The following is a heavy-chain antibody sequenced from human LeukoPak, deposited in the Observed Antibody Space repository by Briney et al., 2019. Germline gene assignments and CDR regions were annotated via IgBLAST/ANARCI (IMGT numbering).Heavy chain of an antibody. D-gene: IGHD3-22*01. J-gene: IGHJ4*02. CDR3: VRDISGYYFDY. V-gene: IGHV3-23*01. CDR2: ISGSGGST. Sequence: GGSLRLPCAASGFTFSSYAMSWVRQAPGKGLEWVSAISGSGGSTYYADSVKGRFTISRDNAKNSLYLQMNSLRAEDTALYYCVRDISGYYFDYWGQGTLVTVSS. CDR1: GFTFSSYA.